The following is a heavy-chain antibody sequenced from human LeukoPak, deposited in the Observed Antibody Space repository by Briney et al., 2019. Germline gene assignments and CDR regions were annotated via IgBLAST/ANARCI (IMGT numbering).Heavy chain of an antibody. V-gene: IGHV3-33*01. Sequence: PGGSLRLSCAATGFTFSNYVMHWVRQASGKGLDWVALIWSDGSEKYYGDSVKGRFTISRDSSKNTVYLQVDSLRAEDTAVYYCAGEALGGTSAFDIWGQGTMVTVSS. D-gene: IGHD1-26*01. CDR2: IWSDGSEK. CDR1: GFTFSNYV. J-gene: IGHJ3*02. CDR3: AGEALGGTSAFDI.